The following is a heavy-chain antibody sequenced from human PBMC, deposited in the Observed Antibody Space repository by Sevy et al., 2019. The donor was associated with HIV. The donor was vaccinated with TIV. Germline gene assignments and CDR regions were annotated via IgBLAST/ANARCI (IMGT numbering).Heavy chain of an antibody. V-gene: IGHV3-30*18. CDR2: LSHDLSNE. J-gene: IGHJ4*02. D-gene: IGHD6-6*01. CDR3: SKGNIAAPPRGSDYFDY. Sequence: GGSLRLSCAASGFTFSTYGMHWVRQAPGKGLEWVAVLSHDLSNEYYADSVKGRFTISRDNSKNTLYLQMRSLRPEGTALCYCSKGNIAAPPRGSDYFDYWGQGALVTVSS. CDR1: GFTFSTYG.